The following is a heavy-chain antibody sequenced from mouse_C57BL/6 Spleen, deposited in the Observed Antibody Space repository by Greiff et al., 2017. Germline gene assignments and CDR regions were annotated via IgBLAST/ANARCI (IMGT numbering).Heavy chain of an antibody. D-gene: IGHD3-1*01. CDR3: ARGLPTRYFDV. Sequence: QVQLQQSGAALVKPGASVKISCKASGYAFSSYWMNWVKQRPGKGLEWIGQIYPGDGDTNYNGKFKGKATLTADKSSSTAYMQLSSLTSEDSAVYFCARGLPTRYFDVWGTGTTVTVSS. J-gene: IGHJ1*03. CDR2: IYPGDGDT. CDR1: GYAFSSYW. V-gene: IGHV1-80*01.